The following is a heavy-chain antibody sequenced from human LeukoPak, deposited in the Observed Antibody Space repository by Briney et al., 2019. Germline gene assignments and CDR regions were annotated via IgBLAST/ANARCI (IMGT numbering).Heavy chain of an antibody. CDR1: GFTFSSIW. V-gene: IGHV3-7*03. D-gene: IGHD3-10*01. J-gene: IGHJ4*02. CDR2: IKQDGSEE. Sequence: SGGSLRLSCAASGFTFSSIWMSWVRQAPGKGLEWVANIKQDGSEENYVDSVKGRFTISRDNAKNSLYLQMNSLRAEDTALYYCARGWVRESVDYWGQGTLVTVSS. CDR3: ARGWVRESVDY.